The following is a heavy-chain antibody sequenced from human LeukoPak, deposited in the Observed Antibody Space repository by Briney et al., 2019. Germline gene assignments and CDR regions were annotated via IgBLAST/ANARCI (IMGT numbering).Heavy chain of an antibody. V-gene: IGHV5-51*01. CDR1: GXSFANYW. CDR2: IYPGDSDT. CDR3: ATRTISSTWFFDY. Sequence: GESLKISFKGSGXSFANYWVAWVRQMPGKGLEWMGIIYPGDSDTRYSPSFQGQVTISADKSISTSYLQWSSLKASDTAMYYCATRTISSTWFFDYWGQGTLVTVSS. J-gene: IGHJ4*02. D-gene: IGHD6-13*01.